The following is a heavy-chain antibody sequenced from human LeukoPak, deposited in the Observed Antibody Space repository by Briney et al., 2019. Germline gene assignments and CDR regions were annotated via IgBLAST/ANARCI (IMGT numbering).Heavy chain of an antibody. V-gene: IGHV1-69*13. D-gene: IGHD3-22*01. J-gene: IGHJ4*02. CDR3: ARDLPYYYDSSGYRN. Sequence: ASVTVSCTASGGTFSSYAISWVRQAPGQGLEWMGGIIPIFGTANYAQKFQGRVTITADESTSTAYMELSSLRSEDTAVYYCARDLPYYYDSSGYRNWGQGTLVTVSS. CDR2: IIPIFGTA. CDR1: GGTFSSYA.